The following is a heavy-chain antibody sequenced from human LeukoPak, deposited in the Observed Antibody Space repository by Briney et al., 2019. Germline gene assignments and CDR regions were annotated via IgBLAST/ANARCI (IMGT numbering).Heavy chain of an antibody. CDR2: ISSNSLHI. Sequence: GGSLRLSCVASGFTFSDQSMNWVRQAPGKGLEWVSSISSNSLHIFYADSVRGRFTISRDNAKNSLYLQMNNLRAEDTAVYYCVGPDSQFDCWGQGTLVTVSS. J-gene: IGHJ4*02. CDR3: VGPDSQFDC. D-gene: IGHD3-10*01. V-gene: IGHV3-21*01. CDR1: GFTFSDQS.